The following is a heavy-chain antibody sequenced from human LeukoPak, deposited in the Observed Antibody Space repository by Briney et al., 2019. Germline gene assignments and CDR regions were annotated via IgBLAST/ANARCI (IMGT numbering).Heavy chain of an antibody. Sequence: GASVKVSCKASGYSFNSQGMNWVRQAPGQGLEWMGWINTNTGNPTYAQGFTGRFVFSLDTSVSTAYLQISSLRAEDTAVYYCARAELPCSGSSCFSYWGQGTLVTVSS. CDR2: INTNTGNP. V-gene: IGHV7-4-1*02. CDR1: GYSFNSQG. CDR3: ARAELPCSGSSCFSY. D-gene: IGHD2-15*01. J-gene: IGHJ4*02.